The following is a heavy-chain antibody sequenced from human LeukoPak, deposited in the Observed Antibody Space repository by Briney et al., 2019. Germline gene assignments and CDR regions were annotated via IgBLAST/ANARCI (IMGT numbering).Heavy chain of an antibody. D-gene: IGHD3-22*01. CDR3: ARTQYYSDSSGHHNTNYYYYSMDA. CDR1: GYSFSSYW. J-gene: IGHJ6*02. V-gene: IGHV5-51*01. Sequence: GESLKISCKGSGYSFSSYWIGWVRQMPGKGLEWMGIIYPGDSGTRYSPSFQGQVTFSADKSISTAYLQWSSLKASDTAMYYCARTQYYSDSSGHHNTNYYYYSMDAWGLGTTVTVSS. CDR2: IYPGDSGT.